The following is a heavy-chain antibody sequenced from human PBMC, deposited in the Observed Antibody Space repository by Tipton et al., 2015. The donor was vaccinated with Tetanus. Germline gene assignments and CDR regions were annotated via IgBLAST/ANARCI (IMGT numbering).Heavy chain of an antibody. CDR3: ARESASRNFYFDY. V-gene: IGHV1-69*01. D-gene: IGHD1-14*01. CDR1: GGTFSNYA. Sequence: QSGEVKKPGSSVKVSCKASGGTFSNYAITWVRQAPGQGLEWMGGITPIFGTATYAQKFQGRVTITADESANTAYMELSSLRSEDTAIYYCARESASRNFYFDYWGQGTLVTVSS. J-gene: IGHJ4*02. CDR2: ITPIFGTA.